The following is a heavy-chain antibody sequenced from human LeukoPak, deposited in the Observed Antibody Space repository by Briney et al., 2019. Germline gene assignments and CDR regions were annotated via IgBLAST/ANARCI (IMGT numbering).Heavy chain of an antibody. CDR3: ARDYSNYYYYYYMDV. V-gene: IGHV3-21*01. CDR2: ISSSSSYI. CDR1: GFTFSSYS. D-gene: IGHD4-11*01. Sequence: GGSLRLSCAASGFTFSSYSMNWVRQAPGKGLEWVSSISSSSSYIYYADSVKGRFTISRDNAKNSLYLQMNSLRAEDTAVYYCARDYSNYYYYYYMDVWGKGTTVTVSS. J-gene: IGHJ6*03.